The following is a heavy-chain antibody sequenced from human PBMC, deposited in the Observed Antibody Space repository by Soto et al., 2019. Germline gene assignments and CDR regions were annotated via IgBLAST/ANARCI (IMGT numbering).Heavy chain of an antibody. CDR1: GYTFTSYA. CDR3: ARDKVGATTSYSYYFDY. CDR2: INAGNGNT. J-gene: IGHJ4*02. D-gene: IGHD1-26*01. Sequence: ASVKVSCKASGYTFTSYAMHWVRQAPGQRLEWMGWINAGNGNTKYSQKFQGRVTITADESTSTAYMELSSLRSEDTAVYYCARDKVGATTSYSYYFDYWAQGTLVTVSS. V-gene: IGHV1-3*01.